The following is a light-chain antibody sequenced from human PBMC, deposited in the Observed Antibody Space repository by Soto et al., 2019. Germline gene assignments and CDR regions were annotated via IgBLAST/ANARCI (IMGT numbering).Light chain of an antibody. CDR2: EVT. Sequence: QPVLTQPPSASGSPGQSVTISCTGTSNDVGGYKYVSWYQQHPGKAPKLMIYEVTQRPSGIPDRFSGSKSGNTAYLTVSGLQADDEADYFCSSYAGTNDYVVFGGGTKLTVL. CDR1: SNDVGGYKY. CDR3: SSYAGTNDYVV. V-gene: IGLV2-8*01. J-gene: IGLJ2*01.